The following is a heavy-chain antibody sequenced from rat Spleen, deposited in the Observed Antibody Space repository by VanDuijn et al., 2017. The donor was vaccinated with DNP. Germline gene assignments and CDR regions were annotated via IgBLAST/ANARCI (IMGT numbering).Heavy chain of an antibody. CDR1: GFTFSSYW. V-gene: IGHV5-58*01. D-gene: IGHD1-2*01. CDR2: INTAGGST. CDR3: TTDTGLAAISTYFDY. Sequence: EVQLVETGGGLVQPGRSLKLSCVASGFTFSSYWMYWIRQAPAKGLEWVSSINTAGGSTYYPDSVKGRFTISRDNAKSTLYLQMDSLRSEDTATYYCTTDTGLAAISTYFDYWGQGVMVTVSS. J-gene: IGHJ2*01.